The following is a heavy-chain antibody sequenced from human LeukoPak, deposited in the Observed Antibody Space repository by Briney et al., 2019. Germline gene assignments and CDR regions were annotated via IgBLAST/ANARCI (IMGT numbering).Heavy chain of an antibody. Sequence: RASETLSLTCAVYGGSFSGYYWSWIRQPPGKGLEWTGEINHSGSTNYNPSLKSRVTISVDTSKNQFSLKLSSVTAADTAVYYCATAAGYWFDPWGQGTLVTVSS. J-gene: IGHJ5*02. CDR3: ATAAGYWFDP. CDR1: GGSFSGYY. CDR2: INHSGST. D-gene: IGHD6-13*01. V-gene: IGHV4-34*01.